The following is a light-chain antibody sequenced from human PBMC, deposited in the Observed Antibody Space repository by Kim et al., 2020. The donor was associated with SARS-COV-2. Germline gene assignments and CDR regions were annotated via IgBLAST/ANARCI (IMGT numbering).Light chain of an antibody. CDR2: GAS. J-gene: IGKJ1*01. CDR3: QQYHDDPPT. Sequence: ASVGDRVTLTFRASQDISNYVAWFQQKAGKAPKSLIYGASGLQRGVPSKFSGSGSGTHFTLTITSLQPEDFATYYCQQYHDDPPTFGQGTKVDIK. CDR1: QDISNY. V-gene: IGKV1-16*02.